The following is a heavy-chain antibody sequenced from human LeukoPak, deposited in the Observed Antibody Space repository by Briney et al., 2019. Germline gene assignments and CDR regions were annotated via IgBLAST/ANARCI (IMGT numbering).Heavy chain of an antibody. V-gene: IGHV6-1*01. D-gene: IGHD3-3*01. CDR1: GDSVSSNSAA. Sequence: SQTLSLTCAISGDSVSSNSAAWNWIRQSPSRGLEWLGRTYYRSKWYNDYAVSVKSRITINPDTSKNQFSLKLSSVTAADTAVYYCARGEYDFWTKPGPFDPWGQGTLVTVSS. CDR3: ARGEYDFWTKPGPFDP. J-gene: IGHJ5*02. CDR2: TYYRSKWYN.